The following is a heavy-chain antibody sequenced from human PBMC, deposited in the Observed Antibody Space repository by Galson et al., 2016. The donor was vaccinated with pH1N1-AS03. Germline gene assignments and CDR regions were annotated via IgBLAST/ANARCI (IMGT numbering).Heavy chain of an antibody. V-gene: IGHV1-2*02. CDR1: GYTFTGYY. CDR2: IDPNSGGT. J-gene: IGHJ4*02. Sequence: SVKVSCKAPGYTFTGYYMHWVRQAPGQGLEWMGWIDPNSGGTNYAQKFQGRVTMTRDTSISTAYMELSRLRSGDTAVYYCARSHPAFDSSGYYYDYWGQGTLVTVSS. D-gene: IGHD3-22*01. CDR3: ARSHPAFDSSGYYYDY.